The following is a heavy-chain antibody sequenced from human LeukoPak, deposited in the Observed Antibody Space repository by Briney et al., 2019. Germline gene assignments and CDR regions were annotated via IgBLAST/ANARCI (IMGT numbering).Heavy chain of an antibody. D-gene: IGHD3-16*02. CDR3: AKSLGVGGYTRYKGFDQ. CDR1: VFTFNSFA. CDR2: ISGSDGSS. Sequence: GGSLRLSCAASVFTFNSFAMNWVGQARGKGLECVSSISGSDGSSHYADFVKGRFTISRDNSKNTLHLQMNSLRAEDAAVYYCAKSLGVGGYTRYKGFDQWGQGTLVTVSS. J-gene: IGHJ4*02. V-gene: IGHV3-23*01.